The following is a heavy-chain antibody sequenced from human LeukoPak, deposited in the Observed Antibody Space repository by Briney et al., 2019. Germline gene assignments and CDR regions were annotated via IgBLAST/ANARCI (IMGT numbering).Heavy chain of an antibody. V-gene: IGHV4-30-4*01. D-gene: IGHD3-10*01. CDR3: ATRLLLWFGELGWFDP. CDR1: GGSISSGDYC. J-gene: IGHJ5*02. Sequence: SETLSLTCTVSGGSISSGDYCWSWIRQPPGKGLEWIGYIYYSGSTYYNPSLKSRVTISVDTSKNQFSLKLSSVTAADTAVYYCATRLLLWFGELGWFDPWGQGTLVTVSS. CDR2: IYYSGST.